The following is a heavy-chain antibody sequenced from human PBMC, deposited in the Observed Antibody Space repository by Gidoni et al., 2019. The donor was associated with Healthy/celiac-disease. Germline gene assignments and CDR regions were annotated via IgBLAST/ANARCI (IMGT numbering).Heavy chain of an antibody. CDR2: ISSSSSYI. J-gene: IGHJ3*02. Sequence: EVQLVEAGGGLVKPGGSLRLACAAAGCTFRSYSMNWVRQTPGKGLEWVSSISSSSSYIYYADAVKGRFTISRDNAKNSLYLQMNSLRAEDTAVYYCARAFWSGYPDAFDIWGQGTMVTVSS. V-gene: IGHV3-21*01. D-gene: IGHD3-3*01. CDR3: ARAFWSGYPDAFDI. CDR1: GCTFRSYS.